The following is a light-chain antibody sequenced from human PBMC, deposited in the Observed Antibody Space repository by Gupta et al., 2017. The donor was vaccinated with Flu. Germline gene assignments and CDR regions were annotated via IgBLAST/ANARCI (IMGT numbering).Light chain of an antibody. J-gene: IGKJ4*01. CDR2: DAS. Sequence: DIQMTQSPSSLSASVGDRVTITCQASQDISNYLNWYQQKPGKAPKLLIYDASNVETGVPSRFSGSGSGTDFTFTISSRQPEDIANYYCQHYDNLPFTFGGGTKVEIK. CDR3: QHYDNLPFT. CDR1: QDISNY. V-gene: IGKV1-33*01.